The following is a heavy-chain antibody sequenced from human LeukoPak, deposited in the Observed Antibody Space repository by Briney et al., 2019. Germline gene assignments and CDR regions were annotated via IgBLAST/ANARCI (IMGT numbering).Heavy chain of an antibody. Sequence: SETLSLTCSVSGGSISSTSSFWGWVRQSPGKGREWIATVHYSGTTYKNPSLKSRVTINADTSKNQFSLKLSSVTAADTAVYYCARHPQHCGGGSCFPPDYWGQGALVTVSS. CDR3: ARHPQHCGGGSCFPPDY. J-gene: IGHJ4*02. D-gene: IGHD2-15*01. CDR2: VHYSGTT. CDR1: GGSISSTSSF. V-gene: IGHV4-39*01.